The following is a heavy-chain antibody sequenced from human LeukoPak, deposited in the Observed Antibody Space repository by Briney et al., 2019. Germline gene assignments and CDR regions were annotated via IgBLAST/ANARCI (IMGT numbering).Heavy chain of an antibody. D-gene: IGHD3-10*01. CDR1: GFTFNTHA. CDR3: AKDRPNFYETSGSYYKIKGDF. Sequence: GGSLRLSCEASGFTFNTHAMSWVRQAPGKGLAWVASITSSGRTPYYTDSVKGRFTISRDNSKNTLYLQMNSLRGEDTAVYYCAKDRPNFYETSGSYYKIKGDFWGQGSLVTVSS. V-gene: IGHV3-23*01. J-gene: IGHJ4*02. CDR2: ITSSGRTP.